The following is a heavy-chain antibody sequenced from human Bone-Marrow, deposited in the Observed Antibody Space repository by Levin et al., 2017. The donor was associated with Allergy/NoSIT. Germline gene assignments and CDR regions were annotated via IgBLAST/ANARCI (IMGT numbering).Heavy chain of an antibody. V-gene: IGHV1-2*04. CDR3: AKEGEGADGGLALYSYCGLDV. CDR1: GYTFIGQY. CDR2: IDPNSCDT. D-gene: IGHD2-15*01. Sequence: GESLKISCKASGYTFIGQYIHWVRQAPGQGLEWMGWIDPNSCDTNYAQKFQGLVSMTRDTSITTAFMELSRLKSDDAAIYYCAKEGEGADGGLALYSYCGLDVWGQGTTVIVSS. J-gene: IGHJ6*02.